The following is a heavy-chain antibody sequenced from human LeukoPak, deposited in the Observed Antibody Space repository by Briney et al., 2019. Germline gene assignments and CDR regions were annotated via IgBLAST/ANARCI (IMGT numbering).Heavy chain of an antibody. Sequence: PGGSLTLSCAPSGFTFSNYSVRCVRHPAGEWLEWVSLIIGRTRSTFHADSVKGRFTIYRDNSKNTLYLQMNSLRAEETAVYYCAKGGYDYVEIGYFDYWGQGTLVTVSS. CDR1: GFTFSNYS. V-gene: IGHV3-23*01. CDR3: AKGGYDYVEIGYFDY. D-gene: IGHD5-12*01. J-gene: IGHJ4*02. CDR2: IIGRTRST.